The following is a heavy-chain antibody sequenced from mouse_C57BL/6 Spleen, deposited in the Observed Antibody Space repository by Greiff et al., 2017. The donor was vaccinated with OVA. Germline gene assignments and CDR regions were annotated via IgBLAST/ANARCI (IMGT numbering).Heavy chain of an antibody. CDR1: GFSLTSYG. V-gene: IGHV2-6*01. Sequence: VQGVESGPGLVAPSQSLSITCTVSGFSLTSYGVDWVRQSPGKGLEWLGVIWGVGSTNYNSALKSRLSISKDNSKSQVFLKMNSLQTDDTAMYYCARHYGYDGYAMDYWGQGTSVTVSS. D-gene: IGHD2-2*01. CDR2: IWGVGST. J-gene: IGHJ4*01. CDR3: ARHYGYDGYAMDY.